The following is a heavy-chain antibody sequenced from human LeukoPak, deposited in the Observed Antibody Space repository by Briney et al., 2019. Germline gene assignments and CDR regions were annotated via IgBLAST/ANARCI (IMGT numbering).Heavy chain of an antibody. V-gene: IGHV3-7*01. CDR1: GFTFSSFA. CDR3: APQRNGASDY. D-gene: IGHD1-26*01. CDR2: IKQDGSEK. J-gene: IGHJ4*02. Sequence: GTSLRLSCVASGFTFSSFAIPWVRQAPGKGLEWVGSIKQDGSEKYYVDSVKGRFTFSRDNGKNSVYLQMSSLRADDTAVYYCAPQRNGASDYWGQGTLVTVSS.